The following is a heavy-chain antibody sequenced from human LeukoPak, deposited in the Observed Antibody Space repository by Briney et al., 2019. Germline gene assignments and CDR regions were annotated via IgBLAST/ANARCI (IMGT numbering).Heavy chain of an antibody. CDR2: IWYDGSNK. V-gene: IGHV3-33*01. Sequence: PGGSLRLSCAASGFTFSSYGMHWARQAPGKGLEWVAVIWYDGSNKYYADSVKGRFTISRDNSKNTLYLQMNSLRAEDTAVYYCARSRYCTNGVRYSPASLWGQGTLVTVSS. J-gene: IGHJ4*02. CDR3: ARSRYCTNGVRYSPASL. CDR1: GFTFSSYG. D-gene: IGHD2-8*01.